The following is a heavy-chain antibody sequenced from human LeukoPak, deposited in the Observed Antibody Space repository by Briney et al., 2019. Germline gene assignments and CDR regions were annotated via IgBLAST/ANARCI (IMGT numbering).Heavy chain of an antibody. Sequence: SETLSLTCAVYNGSLSEYYWSGIRQPPGKGREGIGEINHSGSTTYNPSLQSRVTMSVDTSKNQFSLEVSSVTAADTAVYYCAGWNAHYHFFDYWVPGIPLTVSS. CDR3: AGWNAHYHFFDY. CDR1: NGSLSEYY. D-gene: IGHD4/OR15-4a*01. CDR2: INHSGST. V-gene: IGHV4-34*01. J-gene: IGHJ4*02.